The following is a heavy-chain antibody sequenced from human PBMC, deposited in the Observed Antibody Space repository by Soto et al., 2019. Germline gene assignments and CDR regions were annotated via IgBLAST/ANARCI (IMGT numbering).Heavy chain of an antibody. Sequence: QVQLQESGPGVVRSSETLSLTCAVFGGSVSSETHFWSWIRQPPGKGLEWIGYIYHSGITNSNPSLKGRLTISVDKATSNFSLSLASVTDADTAIYCCEREDMCGTYYFDSWGQGTRVTVSS. V-gene: IGHV4-61*03. J-gene: IGHJ4*02. CDR3: EREDMCGTYYFDS. CDR2: IYHSGIT. CDR1: GGSVSSETHF. D-gene: IGHD1-26*01.